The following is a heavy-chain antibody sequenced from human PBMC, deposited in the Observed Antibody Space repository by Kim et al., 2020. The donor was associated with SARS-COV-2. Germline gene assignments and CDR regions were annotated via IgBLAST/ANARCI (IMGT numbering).Heavy chain of an antibody. CDR3: AKDYSGGNSGLDY. Sequence: EDSVKGRFTISRDNSKTTLYLQMNSLRAEDTAVYYCAKDYSGGNSGLDYWGQGTLVTVSS. V-gene: IGHV3-30*02. D-gene: IGHD2-21*02. J-gene: IGHJ4*02.